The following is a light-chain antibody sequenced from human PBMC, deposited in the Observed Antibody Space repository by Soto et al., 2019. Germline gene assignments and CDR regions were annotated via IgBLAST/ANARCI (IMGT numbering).Light chain of an antibody. Sequence: DIQMTQSPSTLSGSVGDRVTITCRASQTISSWLAWYQQKPGKAPKLLIYKASTLKSGVPSRFSGSGSGTEFTLTISGLQPDDFATYYCQQVNSYPLTFGGGTKVDIK. CDR1: QTISSW. J-gene: IGKJ4*01. V-gene: IGKV1-5*03. CDR2: KAS. CDR3: QQVNSYPLT.